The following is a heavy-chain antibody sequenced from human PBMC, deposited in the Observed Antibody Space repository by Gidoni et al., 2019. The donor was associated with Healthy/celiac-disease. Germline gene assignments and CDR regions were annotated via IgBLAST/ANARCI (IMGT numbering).Heavy chain of an antibody. Sequence: QVQLQESGPGLVKPSETLSLTCPVSGGSISSYYWSWIRQPPGKGLEWIGYIYYSGSTNYNPSLKSRVTISVDTSKNQFSLKLSSVTAADTAVYYCARYDYGSGSYPYGMDVWGQGTTVTVSS. J-gene: IGHJ6*02. D-gene: IGHD3-10*01. CDR2: IYYSGST. CDR3: ARYDYGSGSYPYGMDV. CDR1: GGSISSYY. V-gene: IGHV4-59*01.